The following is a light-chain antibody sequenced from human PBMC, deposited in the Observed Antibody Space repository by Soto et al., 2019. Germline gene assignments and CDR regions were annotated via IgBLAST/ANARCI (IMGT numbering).Light chain of an antibody. V-gene: IGKV1-5*03. CDR2: KSS. Sequence: DIQMTQSPSTLSASVGDRVTITCRASASISSWLAWYQQQPGKAPKLLIYKSSILENGVPSRFSGGGSGTEFTLTISSLQPDDFATYYCQQYGEFGQGTKVDIK. J-gene: IGKJ1*01. CDR1: ASISSW. CDR3: QQYGE.